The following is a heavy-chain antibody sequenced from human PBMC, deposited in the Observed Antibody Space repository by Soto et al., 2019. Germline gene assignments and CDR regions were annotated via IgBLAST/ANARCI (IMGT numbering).Heavy chain of an antibody. Sequence: ASVKVSCRASGGTFSSFGISCVRQAPGQGLEWMGGIIPVFGRPNYAQRFRGRLTITADESTSTSYMELIDLGSEDTAVYYCAREGSGYNFWGQGTQVTVSS. CDR1: GGTFSSFG. CDR3: AREGSGYNF. D-gene: IGHD5-12*01. J-gene: IGHJ1*01. V-gene: IGHV1-69*13. CDR2: IIPVFGRP.